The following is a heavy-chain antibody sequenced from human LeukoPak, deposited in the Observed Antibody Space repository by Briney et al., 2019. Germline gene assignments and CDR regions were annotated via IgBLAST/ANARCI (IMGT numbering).Heavy chain of an antibody. D-gene: IGHD3-22*01. CDR3: ARASYYYDSSGSYYFDF. J-gene: IGHJ4*02. CDR2: IWYDVSNK. V-gene: IGHV3-33*01. Sequence: GRSLRLSCAASGFTFSSYCMHWVRQAPGKGLEWVAVIWYDVSNKYYADSVKGRFSLSRDNSKNTLCMQMNSQRTEDTAVYYCARASYYYDSSGSYYFDFWGQGTLVTVSS. CDR1: GFTFSSYC.